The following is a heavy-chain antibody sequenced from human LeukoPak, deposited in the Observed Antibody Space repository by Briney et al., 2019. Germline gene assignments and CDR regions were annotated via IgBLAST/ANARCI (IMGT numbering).Heavy chain of an antibody. CDR2: INHSGST. CDR3: ARLLHPDGTNWHFDY. Sequence: GSLRLSCAASGFTFSSYAMSWVRQAPGKGLGWIGEINHSGSTNYNPSLKSRVTISVDTSKNQFSLKLSSVTAADTAVYYCARLLHPDGTNWHFDYWGQGTLVAVSS. D-gene: IGHD1-1*01. J-gene: IGHJ4*02. V-gene: IGHV4-34*01. CDR1: GFTFSSYA.